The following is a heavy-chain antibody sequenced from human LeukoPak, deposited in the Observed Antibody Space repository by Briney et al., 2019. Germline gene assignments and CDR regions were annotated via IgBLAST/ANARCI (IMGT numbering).Heavy chain of an antibody. CDR3: ARAQGSSWYEIAFDI. CDR1: GFTFSSYS. CDR2: ISSSSSTI. V-gene: IGHV3-48*01. J-gene: IGHJ3*02. Sequence: GGSLRLSCAASGFTFSSYSMNWVRQAPGKGLEWVSYISSSSSTIYYADSVKGRFTISRDNAKNSLYLQMNSLRAEDTAVYYCARAQGSSWYEIAFDIWGQGTMVTVSS. D-gene: IGHD6-13*01.